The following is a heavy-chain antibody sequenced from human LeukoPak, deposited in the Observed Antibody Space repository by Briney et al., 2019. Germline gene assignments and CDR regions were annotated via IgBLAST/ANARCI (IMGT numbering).Heavy chain of an antibody. D-gene: IGHD6-19*01. CDR2: ISYDGSNK. Sequence: GGSLRLSCAASGFTFSSYGMHWVRHAPDEGLEWVAVISYDGSNKYYADSVKGRFTISRDNSKNTLYLQMNSLRAEDTAVYYCANSPIGSSGWYDYWGQGTLVTVSS. J-gene: IGHJ4*02. CDR3: ANSPIGSSGWYDY. V-gene: IGHV3-30*18. CDR1: GFTFSSYG.